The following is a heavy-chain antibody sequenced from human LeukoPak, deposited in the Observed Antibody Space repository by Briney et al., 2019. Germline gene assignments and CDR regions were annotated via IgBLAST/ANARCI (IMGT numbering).Heavy chain of an antibody. CDR2: ISSSGSTI. V-gene: IGHV3-48*03. Sequence: PGGSLRLSCAASGFTFSSYEMNWVRQAPGKGLEWVSYISSSGSTIYYADSVKGRFTISRDDAKNSLYLQMNSLRAEDTALYYCARALGGGSYKVPLGYWGQGTLVTVSS. CDR3: ARALGGGSYKVPLGY. D-gene: IGHD1-26*01. J-gene: IGHJ4*02. CDR1: GFTFSSYE.